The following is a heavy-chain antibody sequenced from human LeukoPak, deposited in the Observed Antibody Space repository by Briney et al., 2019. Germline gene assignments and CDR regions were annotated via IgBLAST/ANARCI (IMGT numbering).Heavy chain of an antibody. CDR1: GGSINGYF. Sequence: SETLSLTCTVSGGSINGYFCTWLRQSAGAGLECIGRIHTSGTTYYNPSFKSRVSMSVDTSNNKFALRLNSVSAADTAVYYCARDPAGHGRYFDYWGQGALVTVSS. CDR2: IHTSGTT. V-gene: IGHV4-4*07. CDR3: ARDPAGHGRYFDY. D-gene: IGHD1-14*01. J-gene: IGHJ4*02.